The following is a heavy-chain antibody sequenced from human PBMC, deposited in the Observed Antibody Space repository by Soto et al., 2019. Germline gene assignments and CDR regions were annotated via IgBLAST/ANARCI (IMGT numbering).Heavy chain of an antibody. Sequence: GASLKISCQGSGYTFTNYWLGWVRQMPGKGLEWMGIIYPGDSDTTYSPSFQGQVTISADKSIGTAYLQWSRLKASDTAMYYCARPYDSGILDAFHIWGQGTMVTVSS. D-gene: IGHD3-10*01. J-gene: IGHJ3*02. CDR3: ARPYDSGILDAFHI. CDR2: IYPGDSDT. V-gene: IGHV5-51*01. CDR1: GYTFTNYW.